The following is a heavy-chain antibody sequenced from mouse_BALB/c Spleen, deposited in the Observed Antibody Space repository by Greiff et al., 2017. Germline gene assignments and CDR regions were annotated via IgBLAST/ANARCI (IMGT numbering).Heavy chain of an antibody. J-gene: IGHJ4*01. CDR3: ARYGLRLRAMDY. CDR1: GYTFTDYA. Sequence: QVQLKQSGAELVRPGVSVKISCKGSGYTFTDYAMHWVKQSHAKSLEWIGVISTYYGDASYNQKFKGKATMTVDKSSSTAYMELARLTSEDSAIYYCARYGLRLRAMDYWGQGTSVTVSS. D-gene: IGHD1-2*01. V-gene: IGHV1S137*01. CDR2: ISTYYGDA.